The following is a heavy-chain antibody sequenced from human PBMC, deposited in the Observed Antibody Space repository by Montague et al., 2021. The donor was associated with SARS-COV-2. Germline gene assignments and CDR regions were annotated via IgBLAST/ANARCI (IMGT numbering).Heavy chain of an antibody. D-gene: IGHD3-10*01. CDR1: GYSISSGYY. J-gene: IGHJ4*02. CDR2: IYHSGGT. CDR3: ARWYYGSGSYPH. V-gene: IGHV4-38-2*01. Sequence: SETLSLTCSVSGYSISSGYYWGWIRQPPGKGLERIGNIYHSGGTXYSPSLKSRVTVSVDTSKNQFSLRLSSVTAADTAVYYCARWYYGSGSYPHWGQGTLVTVSS.